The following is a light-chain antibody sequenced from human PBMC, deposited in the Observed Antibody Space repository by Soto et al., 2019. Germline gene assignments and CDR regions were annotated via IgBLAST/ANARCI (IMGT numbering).Light chain of an antibody. V-gene: IGLV2-23*01. CDR2: EGS. Sequence: QSALTQPASVSGSPGQSITISCTGTSSDVGSYNLVSWYQQHPGKAPKLMIYEGSKRPAGASNRFSGYRSGNTASLTISGLQAEDEADYYCCSYAGSSTLVFGAGIKLTVL. J-gene: IGLJ3*02. CDR3: CSYAGSSTLV. CDR1: SSDVGSYNL.